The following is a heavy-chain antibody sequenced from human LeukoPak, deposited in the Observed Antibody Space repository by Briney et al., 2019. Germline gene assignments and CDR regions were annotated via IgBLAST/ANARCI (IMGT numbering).Heavy chain of an antibody. J-gene: IGHJ3*02. CDR1: GYTFTSYG. D-gene: IGHD6-19*01. CDR3: ARDSIAVAGFAFDI. V-gene: IGHV1-18*01. CDR2: IIAYNGNT. Sequence: ASVKVSCKASGYTFTSYGISWVRPAPGQGLEWIGWIIAYNGNTNYAQKLQGRVTMTTDTSTSTAYMELRSLRSDDTAVYYCARDSIAVAGFAFDIWGQGTMVTVSS.